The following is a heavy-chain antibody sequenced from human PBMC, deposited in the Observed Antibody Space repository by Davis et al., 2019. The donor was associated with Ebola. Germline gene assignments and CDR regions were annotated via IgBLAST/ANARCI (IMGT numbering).Heavy chain of an antibody. CDR3: ARDVVVIGNDAFDI. CDR2: IYYSGST. V-gene: IGHV4-61*08. Sequence: GSLRLSCTVSGGSISSGGYYWSWIRQHPGKGLEWIGYIYYSGSTNYNPPLKSRVTISVDTSKNQFSLKLSSVTAADTAVYYCARDVVVIGNDAFDIWGQGTMVTVSS. J-gene: IGHJ3*02. D-gene: IGHD2-21*01. CDR1: GGSISSGGYY.